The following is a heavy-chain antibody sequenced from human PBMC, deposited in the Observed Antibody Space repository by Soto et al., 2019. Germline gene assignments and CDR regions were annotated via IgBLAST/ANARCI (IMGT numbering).Heavy chain of an antibody. D-gene: IGHD3-3*01. V-gene: IGHV1-58*01. J-gene: IGHJ6*01. CDR1: GFPFTSSA. CDR3: AATAARITIFGVAYHYGMDV. Sequence: GASVKVSFKASGFPFTSSAVQSVRQARGQRLEWIGWIVVGSGNTNYAQKFQERVTITRDMSTSTAYMELSSLRSEDTAVYYCAATAARITIFGVAYHYGMDVWGQGTTVTVSS. CDR2: IVVGSGNT.